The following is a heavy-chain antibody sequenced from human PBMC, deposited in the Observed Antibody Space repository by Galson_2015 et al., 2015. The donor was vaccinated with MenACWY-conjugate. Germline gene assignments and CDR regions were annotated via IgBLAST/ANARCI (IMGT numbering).Heavy chain of an antibody. Sequence: SLRLSCAASGFTFSSYAMSWVRQAPGKGLEWVSGISDSGGSAYYAGSVKGRFTISRDRSNNTLYLQMNSLRAEDTAVYYCAKEPASGLFSWFFDPWGRGTLVTVSS. CDR3: AKEPASGLFSWFFDP. V-gene: IGHV3-23*01. J-gene: IGHJ5*02. CDR1: GFTFSSYA. CDR2: ISDSGGSA. D-gene: IGHD6-13*01.